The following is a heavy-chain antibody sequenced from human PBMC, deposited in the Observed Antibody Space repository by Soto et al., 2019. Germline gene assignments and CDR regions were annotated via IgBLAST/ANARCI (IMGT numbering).Heavy chain of an antibody. CDR2: VSWNSGSI. D-gene: IGHD6-19*01. J-gene: IGHJ4*02. V-gene: IGHV3-9*01. CDR3: AKAPGWHSGFDS. Sequence: PGGSLRLSCAASGFTFGDYAMHWVRQPPGKGLEWVSGVSWNSGSIGYVDSVKGRFSISRDNAKNSLYLQMNSLTAEDTALYYCAKAPGWHSGFDSWGQGTLVTVSS. CDR1: GFTFGDYA.